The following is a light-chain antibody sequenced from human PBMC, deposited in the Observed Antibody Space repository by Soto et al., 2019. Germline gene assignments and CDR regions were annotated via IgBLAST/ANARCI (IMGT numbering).Light chain of an antibody. J-gene: IGLJ1*01. CDR2: EVS. CDR3: SSYAGSNNFGV. CDR1: SSDVGGYNY. V-gene: IGLV2-14*01. Sequence: QSVLPQPPSVSWSPGQSITISCTGTSSDVGGYNYVSWYQQHPGKAPKLMIYEVSNRPSGVSNRFSGSKSGNTASLTISGLQAEDEADYYCSSYAGSNNFGVFGTGTKVTVL.